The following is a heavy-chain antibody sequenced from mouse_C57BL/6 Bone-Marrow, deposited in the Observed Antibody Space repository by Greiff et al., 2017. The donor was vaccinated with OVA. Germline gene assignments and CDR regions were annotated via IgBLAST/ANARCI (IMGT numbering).Heavy chain of an antibody. D-gene: IGHD1-1*01. J-gene: IGHJ2*01. CDR2: INPGSGGT. V-gene: IGHV1-54*01. CDR3: ARRDYGGRDYFDY. CDR1: GYAFTNYL. Sequence: QVQLQQSGAELVRPGTSVKVSCKASGYAFTNYLIEWVKQRPGQGLEWIGVINPGSGGTNYNEKFKGKATLTADKSSSTAYMQLSSLTSEDSAVYFCARRDYGGRDYFDYWGQGTTLTVSS.